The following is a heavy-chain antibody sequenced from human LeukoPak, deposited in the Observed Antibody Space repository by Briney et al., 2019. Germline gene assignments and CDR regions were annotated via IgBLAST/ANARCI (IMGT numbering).Heavy chain of an antibody. CDR3: ARGGVRGWHYFDY. V-gene: IGHV3-30*04. J-gene: IGHJ4*02. CDR1: GFTFSSYA. Sequence: GGSLRLSCAASGFTFSSYAMHWVRQAPGKGLEWVAVISYDGSNKYYADSVKGRFTISRDNSKNTLYLQMNSLRAEDTAVYYCARGGVRGWHYFDYWGQGTLVTVSS. CDR2: ISYDGSNK. D-gene: IGHD6-19*01.